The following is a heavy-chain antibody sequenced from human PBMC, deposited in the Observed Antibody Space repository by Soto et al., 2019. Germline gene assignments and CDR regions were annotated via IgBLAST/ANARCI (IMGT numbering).Heavy chain of an antibody. CDR3: ARDRDDYGSGNYYNRIDF. CDR1: GYTFTKYG. CDR2: INAYNGNT. J-gene: IGHJ4*02. Sequence: QVQLVQSGGEVKKPGASVKVSCKASGYTFTKYGISWVRQAPGQGLEWMGWINAYNGNTNYAEKLQGRVTMTTDTSTSTVYMELRSLRSDDTAVYFCARDRDDYGSGNYYNRIDFWGQGTLVTVSS. D-gene: IGHD3-10*01. V-gene: IGHV1-18*01.